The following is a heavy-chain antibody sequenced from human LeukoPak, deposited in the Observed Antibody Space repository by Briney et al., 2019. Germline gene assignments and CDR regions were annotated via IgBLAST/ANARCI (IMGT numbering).Heavy chain of an antibody. D-gene: IGHD6-13*01. J-gene: IGHJ3*02. V-gene: IGHV2-5*02. CDR2: IYWDDDK. Sequence: SGPTLVNPTQTLTLTCTFSGFSLSSRGVGVGWIRQPPGKALEWLALIYWDDDKRYSPSLKTRLTITKDTSKNQVVLTMTNMDPVDTATYYCARIRGAAAHLDAFDIWGQGTMVTVSS. CDR3: ARIRGAAAHLDAFDI. CDR1: GFSLSSRGVG.